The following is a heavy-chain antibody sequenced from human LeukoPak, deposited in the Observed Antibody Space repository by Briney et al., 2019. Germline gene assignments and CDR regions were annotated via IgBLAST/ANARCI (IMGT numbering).Heavy chain of an antibody. V-gene: IGHV4-4*09. CDR2: IYTSGST. D-gene: IGHD6-19*01. CDR1: GGSTSSYY. Sequence: SETLSLTCTVSGGSTSSYYWSWIRQPPGKGLEWIGYIYTSGSTNYNPSLKSRVTISVDTSKNQFSLKLSSVTAADTAVYYCARPRSGWYGWFDPWGQGTLVTVSS. J-gene: IGHJ5*02. CDR3: ARPRSGWYGWFDP.